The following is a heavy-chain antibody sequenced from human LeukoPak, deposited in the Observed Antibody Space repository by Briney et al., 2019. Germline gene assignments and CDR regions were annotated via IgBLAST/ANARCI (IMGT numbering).Heavy chain of an antibody. V-gene: IGHV3-21*01. Sequence: PGGSLRLSCAASGFTFSSYSMNWVRQAPGKGPEWVSSISSSSSYIYYADSVKGRFTISRDNAKNSLYLQMNSLRAEDTAVYYCARSGLWFGDKEDYWGQGTLVTVSS. D-gene: IGHD3-10*01. CDR1: GFTFSSYS. J-gene: IGHJ4*02. CDR2: ISSSSSYI. CDR3: ARSGLWFGDKEDY.